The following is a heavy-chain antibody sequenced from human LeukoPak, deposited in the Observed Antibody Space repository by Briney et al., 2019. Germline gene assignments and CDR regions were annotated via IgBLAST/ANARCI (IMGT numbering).Heavy chain of an antibody. CDR1: GGTFSSYA. J-gene: IGHJ4*02. D-gene: IGHD4-23*01. Sequence: EASVKVSCKASGGTFSSYAISWVRQAPGQGLEWMGGIIPIFGTANYAQKFQGRVTITADESTSTAYMELSSLRSEDTAVYYCAREYGGNSVSREASLDYWGQGTLVTVSS. V-gene: IGHV1-69*01. CDR2: IIPIFGTA. CDR3: AREYGGNSVSREASLDY.